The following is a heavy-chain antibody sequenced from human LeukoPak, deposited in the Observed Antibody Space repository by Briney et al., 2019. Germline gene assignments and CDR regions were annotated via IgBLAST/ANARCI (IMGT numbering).Heavy chain of an antibody. CDR1: GFTFSSYW. Sequence: GGSLRLSCAASGFTFSSYWMSWVRQAPGKGLEWVGFIRSKAYGGTTEYAASVKGRFTISRDDSKSIAYLQMNSLKTEDTAVYYCTRGFWSGYSPYYFDYWGQGTLVTVSS. D-gene: IGHD3-3*01. J-gene: IGHJ4*02. V-gene: IGHV3-49*04. CDR3: TRGFWSGYSPYYFDY. CDR2: IRSKAYGGTT.